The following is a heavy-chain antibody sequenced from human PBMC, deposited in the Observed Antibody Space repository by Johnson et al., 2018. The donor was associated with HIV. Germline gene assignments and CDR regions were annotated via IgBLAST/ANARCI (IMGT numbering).Heavy chain of an antibody. D-gene: IGHD3-16*01. J-gene: IGHJ3*02. CDR2: VNGDGSAT. CDR1: GFTVSSNW. Sequence: VQLVESGGGLVKPGGSLRLSCAASGFTVSSNWMHWVRQAPGKGLVWVSRVNGDGSATTYADSVKGRFTISRYSAKNTLYLQMNSLRAEDTAVYYCAKEGGAFDIWGQGTMVTVSS. V-gene: IGHV3-74*01. CDR3: AKEGGAFDI.